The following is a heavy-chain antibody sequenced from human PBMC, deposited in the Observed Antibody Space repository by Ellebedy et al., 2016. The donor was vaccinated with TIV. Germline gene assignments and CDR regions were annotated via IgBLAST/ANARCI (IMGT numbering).Heavy chain of an antibody. CDR1: GYSFTTCW. V-gene: IGHV5-51*01. CDR2: IYPGDSDI. J-gene: IGHJ4*02. D-gene: IGHD3-16*01. Sequence: PGGSLRLSCKGSGYSFTTCWIAWVRQMPGKGLEWMGSIYPGDSDIRYSPSFEGQVTVSADKSITTAYLQWSSLRASDTAIYYCTRRGPGSADYWGQGTLVTVSS. CDR3: TRRGPGSADY.